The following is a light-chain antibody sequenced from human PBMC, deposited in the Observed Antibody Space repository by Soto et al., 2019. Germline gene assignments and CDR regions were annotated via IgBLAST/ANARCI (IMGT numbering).Light chain of an antibody. V-gene: IGKV2-28*01. Sequence: EIVMTQSPLSLPVTPGEPASISCRSSQSLLHSNGYNFLNWYLQKPGQSPQLLSFFGSNRASGVPDRFSGSGSGTDFTLKISRVEAEDVGVYYCMQALQTWTFGQGTKVEIK. CDR2: FGS. J-gene: IGKJ1*01. CDR1: QSLLHSNGYNF. CDR3: MQALQTWT.